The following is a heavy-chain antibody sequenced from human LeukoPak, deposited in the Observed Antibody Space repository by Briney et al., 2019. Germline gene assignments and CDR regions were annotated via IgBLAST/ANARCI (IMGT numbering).Heavy chain of an antibody. CDR3: ARDVAGRFDY. CDR1: GFTVSSNY. V-gene: IGHV3-66*01. Sequence: GGSLKLSCAASGFTVSSNYMSWVRQAPGKGLEWVSVIYSGGSTYYADSVKGRFTISRDNSKNTLYLQMNSLRAEDTAVYYCARDVAGRFDYWGQGTLVTVSS. D-gene: IGHD6-19*01. CDR2: IYSGGST. J-gene: IGHJ4*02.